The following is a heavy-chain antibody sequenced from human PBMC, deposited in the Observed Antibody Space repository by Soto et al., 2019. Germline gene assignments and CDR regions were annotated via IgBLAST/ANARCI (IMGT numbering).Heavy chain of an antibody. J-gene: IGHJ4*02. CDR2: ISYDGSNK. Sequence: PGGSLRLSCAASGFSFSSYGMHWVPQAPGKGLEWVAVISYDGSNKYYADSVKGRFTISRDNSKNTLHLQMNSLRAEDTAVYYCAKDYYDSSGYIDYWGQGTLVTVSS. V-gene: IGHV3-30*18. CDR3: AKDYYDSSGYIDY. D-gene: IGHD3-22*01. CDR1: GFSFSSYG.